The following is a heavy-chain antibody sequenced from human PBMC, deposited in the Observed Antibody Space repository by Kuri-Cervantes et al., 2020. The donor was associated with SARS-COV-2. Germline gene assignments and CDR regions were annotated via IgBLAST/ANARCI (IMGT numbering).Heavy chain of an antibody. CDR1: GGSISSGSYY. J-gene: IGHJ4*02. V-gene: IGHV4-61*02. D-gene: IGHD2-2*01. CDR3: ARGTEDIVVVPAATTPTLYYFAY. Sequence: SCTVSGGSISSGSYYWSWIRQPAGKGLEWIGRIYTSGSTNYNPSLKSRVTISVDTSKNQFSLKLSSVTAADTAVYYCARGTEDIVVVPAATTPTLYYFAYWGQGTLVNVSS. CDR2: IYTSGST.